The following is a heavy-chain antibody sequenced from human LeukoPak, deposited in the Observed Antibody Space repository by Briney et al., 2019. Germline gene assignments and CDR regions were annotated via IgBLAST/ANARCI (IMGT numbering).Heavy chain of an antibody. CDR3: ARTRSETYYYDSSGYYYWYFDL. CDR1: GFTFSDYY. J-gene: IGHJ2*01. D-gene: IGHD3-22*01. Sequence: GGSLRLSCAASGFTFSDYYMSWIRQAPGKGLEWVSYISSSGSTIYYADSVKGRFTISRDNAKNSLYLQMNSLRAEDTAVYYCARTRSETYYYDSSGYYYWYFDLWGRGTLVTVSS. V-gene: IGHV3-11*01. CDR2: ISSSGSTI.